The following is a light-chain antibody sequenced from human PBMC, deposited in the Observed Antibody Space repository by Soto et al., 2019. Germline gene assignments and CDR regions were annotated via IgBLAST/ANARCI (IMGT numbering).Light chain of an antibody. Sequence: ELVLTQSPATLSETPGERATLSCRASQSVSSNLAWYQQKPGQAPRLLIYGASTRATGIPARFSGSGSGTEFTLTISSLQSEDFAVYYCQQYNNWPPMITFGQGTRLEIK. CDR2: GAS. V-gene: IGKV3-15*01. J-gene: IGKJ5*01. CDR1: QSVSSN. CDR3: QQYNNWPPMIT.